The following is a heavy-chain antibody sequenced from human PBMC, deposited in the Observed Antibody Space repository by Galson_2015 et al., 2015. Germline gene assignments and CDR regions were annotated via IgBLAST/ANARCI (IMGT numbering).Heavy chain of an antibody. J-gene: IGHJ4*02. V-gene: IGHV5-51*01. D-gene: IGHD6-13*01. Sequence: QSGAEVKKPGESLKISCKGSGYIFTNYWIAWVRQMPGKGLEWMGIIYPGDSRITYSPPFQGQVTFSADKSISTAYLQWTSLEASDTAMYFCLRAGNAYDYDYWGQGTLVTVSS. CDR1: GYIFTNYW. CDR2: IYPGDSRI. CDR3: LRAGNAYDYDY.